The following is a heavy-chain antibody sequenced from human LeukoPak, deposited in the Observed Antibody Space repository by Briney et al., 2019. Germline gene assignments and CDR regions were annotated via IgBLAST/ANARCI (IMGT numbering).Heavy chain of an antibody. CDR1: GFTFSSYE. CDR3: ARDRAYGDGGY. D-gene: IGHD4-17*01. CDR2: ISSSGSTI. V-gene: IGHV3-48*03. Sequence: GGSLRLSCAASGFTFSSYEMNWVRQAPGKGLEWVSHISSSGSTIYYADSVKGRFTISRDNAKNSLYLQMNSQRAEDTAVYYCARDRAYGDGGYWGQGTLVTVSS. J-gene: IGHJ4*02.